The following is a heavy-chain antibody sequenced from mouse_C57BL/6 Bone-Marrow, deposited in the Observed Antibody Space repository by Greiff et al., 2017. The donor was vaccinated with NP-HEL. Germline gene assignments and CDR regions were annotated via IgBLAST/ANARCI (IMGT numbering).Heavy chain of an antibody. Sequence: QVQLKQSGAELARPGASVKMSCKASGYTFTSYTMRWVKQRPGQGLEWIGYINPSSGYTKYNQKFKDKATLTADKSSSTAYMQLSSLTSEDSAVYYCARGLFYAMDYWGQGTSVTVSS. CDR1: GYTFTSYT. V-gene: IGHV1-4*01. CDR3: ARGLFYAMDY. CDR2: INPSSGYT. D-gene: IGHD1-1*02. J-gene: IGHJ4*01.